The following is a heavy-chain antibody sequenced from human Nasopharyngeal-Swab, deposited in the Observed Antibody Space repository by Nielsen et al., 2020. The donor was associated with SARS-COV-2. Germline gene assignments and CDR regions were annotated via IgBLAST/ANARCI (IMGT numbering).Heavy chain of an antibody. CDR3: ARGDSYGASWYFDL. V-gene: IGHV1-69*04. D-gene: IGHD5-18*01. Sequence: SVKVSCKASGGTFSSYAISWVRQAPGQGLEWMGRITPILGIANYAQKFQGRVTITADKSTSTAYMELSSLRSEDTAVYYCARGDSYGASWYFDLWGRGTLVTVSS. J-gene: IGHJ2*01. CDR2: ITPILGIA. CDR1: GGTFSSYA.